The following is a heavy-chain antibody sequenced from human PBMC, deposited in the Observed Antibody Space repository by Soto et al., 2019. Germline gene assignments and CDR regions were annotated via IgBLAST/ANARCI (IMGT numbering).Heavy chain of an antibody. V-gene: IGHV4-59*08. CDR1: GGSISSYY. J-gene: IGHJ6*03. D-gene: IGHD6-13*01. CDR3: ARLDGYDHYMDF. CDR2: IYYSGST. Sequence: QVQLQESGPGLVKPSETLSLTCTVSGGSISSYYWTWIRQPPGKGLEWIGYIYYSGSTNYNPSLKSRVTISVATSKTQFSLKLSSVTAADTAVYYCARLDGYDHYMDFWGKGTTVTVSS.